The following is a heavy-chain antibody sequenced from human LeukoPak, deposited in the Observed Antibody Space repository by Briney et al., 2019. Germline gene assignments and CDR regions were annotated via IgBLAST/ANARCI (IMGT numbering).Heavy chain of an antibody. D-gene: IGHD6-19*01. V-gene: IGHV1-2*02. CDR1: AYTFTGYY. J-gene: IGHJ6*03. Sequence: ASVKVSCKASAYTFTGYYMHWVRQAPGQGLEWMGWINPNSGGTNYAQKFQGRVTMTRDTSISTAYMELSRLRSDDTAVYYCARNKDRIAVAGRGYYYYMDVWGKGTTVTASS. CDR2: INPNSGGT. CDR3: ARNKDRIAVAGRGYYYYMDV.